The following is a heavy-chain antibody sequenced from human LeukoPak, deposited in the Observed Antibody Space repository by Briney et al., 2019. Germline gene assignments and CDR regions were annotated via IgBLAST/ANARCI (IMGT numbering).Heavy chain of an antibody. V-gene: IGHV3-74*01. Sequence: GGSLRLSCAASGFTFSSNWMHWVRQAPGKGLVWVSRINEDGSTTNYADSVKGRSTIFRDNAKNTLYLQMNSLRAEDTAVYYCVRDLGGRSGHWGRGTLVTVSS. J-gene: IGHJ4*02. CDR3: VRDLGGRSGH. CDR1: GFTFSSNW. D-gene: IGHD1-26*01. CDR2: INEDGSTT.